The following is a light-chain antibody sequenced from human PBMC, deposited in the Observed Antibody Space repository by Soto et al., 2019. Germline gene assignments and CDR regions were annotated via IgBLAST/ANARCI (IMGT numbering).Light chain of an antibody. Sequence: DIQMTQSPSTLSASVGDRVTITCRASESVSSWLAWYQQKPGRTPKLLIYQASTLETGVLSRFSGSGSGTEFTLTISSLQPDDFATYYCQQYNAYSQAFGQGTKVEIK. CDR1: ESVSSW. CDR2: QAS. J-gene: IGKJ1*01. V-gene: IGKV1-5*03. CDR3: QQYNAYSQA.